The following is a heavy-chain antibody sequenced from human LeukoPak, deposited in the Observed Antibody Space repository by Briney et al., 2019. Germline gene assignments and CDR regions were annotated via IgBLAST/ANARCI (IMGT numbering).Heavy chain of an antibody. CDR3: AKDARRTNGWYFFDY. V-gene: IGHV3-23*01. D-gene: IGHD6-19*01. J-gene: IGHJ4*02. CDR1: AFTFSNYA. CDR2: ISDSGSLT. Sequence: GGSLRLSCAASAFTFSNYAMTWVRQAPGQGLEWVSVISDSGSLTYYADSVKGRFTISRDNSKNTLFLQMNSLRAEDTAIYYCAKDARRTNGWYFFDYWGQGTLVTVSS.